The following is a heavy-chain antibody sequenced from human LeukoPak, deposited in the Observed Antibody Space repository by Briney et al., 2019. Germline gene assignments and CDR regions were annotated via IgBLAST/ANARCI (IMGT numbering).Heavy chain of an antibody. CDR3: AAVNWGDFDY. J-gene: IGHJ4*02. Sequence: GGSLSLSCEGSAFIFSGHWMNWVRQAPGKGLEWVAVISYDGSNQYYADSVKGRFTISRDNSKNTLHLHMNSLRAEDTAVYFCAAVNWGDFDYWGQGTLVTVSS. D-gene: IGHD7-27*01. CDR1: AFIFSGHW. CDR2: ISYDGSNQ. V-gene: IGHV3-30*03.